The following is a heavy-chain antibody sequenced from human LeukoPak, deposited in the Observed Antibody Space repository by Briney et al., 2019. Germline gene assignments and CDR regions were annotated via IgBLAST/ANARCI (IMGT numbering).Heavy chain of an antibody. D-gene: IGHD5-18*01. J-gene: IGHJ4*02. Sequence: GASVKVSCKASGYTFTTYAMHWVRQAPGQRLEWMGWINAGNGNTKYSQEFQGRVTMTRDMSTSTVYMELSSLRSEDTAVYYCAREAAMDTGHFDYWGQGTLVTVSS. CDR1: GYTFTTYA. CDR2: INAGNGNT. CDR3: AREAAMDTGHFDY. V-gene: IGHV1-3*03.